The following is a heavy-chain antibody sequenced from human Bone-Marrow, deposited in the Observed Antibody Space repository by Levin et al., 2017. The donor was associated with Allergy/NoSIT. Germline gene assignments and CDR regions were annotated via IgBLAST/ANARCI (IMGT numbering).Heavy chain of an antibody. J-gene: IGHJ5*02. CDR1: GFTFNSYG. D-gene: IGHD1-1*01. V-gene: IGHV3-30*18. CDR3: AKGSWREVINFDP. Sequence: PGGSLRLSCAVSGFTFNSYGMQWVRQAPGKGLEWVAVISYDGSNKYYADFVKGRFTISRENSKNTLYLQMDSLGPEDTAVYFCAKGSWREVINFDPWGQGTLVIVSS. CDR2: ISYDGSNK.